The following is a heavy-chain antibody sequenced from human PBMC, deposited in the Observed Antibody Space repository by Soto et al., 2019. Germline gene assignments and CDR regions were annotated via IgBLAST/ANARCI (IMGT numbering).Heavy chain of an antibody. D-gene: IGHD3-9*01. Sequence: EVQLLESGGGLVQPGGSLRLSCAASGFTFSSYAMSWVRQAPGKGLEWVSAISGSGGSTYYADSVKGRFTISRDNSKNTLYLQMNSLGAEDTAVYYCAKGIGRGTGGLLTLGGMDVWGQGTTVTVSS. CDR2: ISGSGGST. V-gene: IGHV3-23*01. J-gene: IGHJ6*02. CDR1: GFTFSSYA. CDR3: AKGIGRGTGGLLTLGGMDV.